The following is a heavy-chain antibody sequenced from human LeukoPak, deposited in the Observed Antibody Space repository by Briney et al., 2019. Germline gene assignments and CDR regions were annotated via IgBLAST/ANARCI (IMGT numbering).Heavy chain of an antibody. V-gene: IGHV4-39*01. Sequence: SETLSLTCTVSGGSISSSSYYWGWIRQPPGKGLEWIGSIYYSGSTYYNPSLKSRVTISVDASKNQFSLKLSSVTAADTAVYYCARHYDIFDYWGQGTLVTVSS. CDR2: IYYSGST. D-gene: IGHD3-9*01. CDR1: GGSISSSSYY. J-gene: IGHJ4*02. CDR3: ARHYDIFDY.